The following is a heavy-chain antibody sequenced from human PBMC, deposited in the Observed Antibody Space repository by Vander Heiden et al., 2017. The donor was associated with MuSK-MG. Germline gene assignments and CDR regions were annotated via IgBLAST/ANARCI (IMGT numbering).Heavy chain of an antibody. CDR1: GFTFSSYI. Sequence: EVQLVESGGGLVKPGGSLRLSCAASGFTFSSYICNWVRQAPGKGLEWVSSISSSSSYIYYADSVKGRFTISRDNAKNSLYLQMNSLRAEDTAVYYCARDPYYGSGSYYIDFDYWGQGTLVTVSS. CDR2: ISSSSSYI. V-gene: IGHV3-21*01. D-gene: IGHD3-10*01. CDR3: ARDPYYGSGSYYIDFDY. J-gene: IGHJ4*02.